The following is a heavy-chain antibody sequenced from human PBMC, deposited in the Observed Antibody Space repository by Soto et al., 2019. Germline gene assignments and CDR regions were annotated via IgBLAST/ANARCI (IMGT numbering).Heavy chain of an antibody. CDR1: GGSISSSSYY. D-gene: IGHD3-10*01. CDR3: ARQRMVATNWFDP. V-gene: IGHV4-39*01. CDR2: IYYSGST. Sequence: PSETLSLTCTVSGGSISSSSYYWGWIRQPPGKGLEWIGSIYYSGSTYYNPSLKSRVTISVDTSKNQFSLKLSSVTAADTAVYYCARQRMVATNWFDPWGQGTLVTVSS. J-gene: IGHJ5*02.